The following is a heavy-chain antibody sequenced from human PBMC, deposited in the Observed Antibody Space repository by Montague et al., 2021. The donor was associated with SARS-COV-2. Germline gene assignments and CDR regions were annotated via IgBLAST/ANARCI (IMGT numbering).Heavy chain of an antibody. V-gene: IGHV3-23*01. D-gene: IGHD3-16*01. J-gene: IGHJ2*01. CDR1: GFPFNTYT. Sequence: SMRLSCVASGFPFNTYTMTWVRQAPGKGLEWVSSIFGSGAGTYYXDSVQGRVTISRDNSKNTLYLQLHSLRADDTAVYYCAKNGGSGSLVHWYFDLWGRGTPVAVSS. CDR2: IFGSGAGT. CDR3: AKNGGSGSLVHWYFDL.